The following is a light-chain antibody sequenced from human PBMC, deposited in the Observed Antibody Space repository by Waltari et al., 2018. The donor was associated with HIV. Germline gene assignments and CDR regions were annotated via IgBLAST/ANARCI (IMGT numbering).Light chain of an antibody. CDR3: ESYTSTSVWV. V-gene: IGLV2-14*03. CDR1: SSDVGGYNH. J-gene: IGLJ2*01. CDR2: DVS. Sequence: QSALTQPASVSGSPGQSITISCTGSSSDVGGYNHVSCYQQHPGKAPRLMLCDVSTRPPGVSYRFSGSKSGDTASLTISGLQAEDEADYYCESYTSTSVWVFGGGTRLTVL.